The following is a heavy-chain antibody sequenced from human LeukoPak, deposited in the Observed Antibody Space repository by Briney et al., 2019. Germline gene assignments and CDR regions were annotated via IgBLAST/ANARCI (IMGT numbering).Heavy chain of an antibody. CDR2: INPNSGGT. CDR3: ARLIEGIQLWLFGAFDI. D-gene: IGHD5-18*01. Sequence: ASVKVSCKAPGYTFTGYYMHWVRQAPGQGLEWMGWINPNSGGTNYAQKFQGRVTISADKSLSTAYLQWSSLKASDTAMYYCARLIEGIQLWLFGAFDIWGQGTMVTVSS. J-gene: IGHJ3*02. V-gene: IGHV1-2*02. CDR1: GYTFTGYY.